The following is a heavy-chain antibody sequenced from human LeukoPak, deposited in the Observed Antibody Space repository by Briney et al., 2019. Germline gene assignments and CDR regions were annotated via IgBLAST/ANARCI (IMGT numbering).Heavy chain of an antibody. CDR3: AELGITMIGGV. V-gene: IGHV3-21*01. J-gene: IGHJ6*04. Sequence: GGSLRLSCADSGFSFSTYTMNWVRQAPGKGLEWVSSISSGSKYTYYANSVQGRFTISRDNAKNSLYLQMNSLRAEDTAVYYCAELGITMIGGVWGKGTTVTISS. D-gene: IGHD3-10*02. CDR1: GFSFSTYT. CDR2: ISSGSKYT.